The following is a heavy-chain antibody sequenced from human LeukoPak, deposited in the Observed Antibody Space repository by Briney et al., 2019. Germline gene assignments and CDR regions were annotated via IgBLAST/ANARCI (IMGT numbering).Heavy chain of an antibody. CDR1: GFTVSSNY. V-gene: IGHV3-53*01. Sequence: GGSLRLSCAASGFTVSSNYMSWVRQAPGKGLEWVSVIYSGGSTYYADSVKGRFTISRDNSKNTLYLQMNSLRAEDTAVYYCARGREWEPKVFDYWGQGTLVTVSS. CDR3: ARGREWEPKVFDY. D-gene: IGHD1-26*01. CDR2: IYSGGST. J-gene: IGHJ4*02.